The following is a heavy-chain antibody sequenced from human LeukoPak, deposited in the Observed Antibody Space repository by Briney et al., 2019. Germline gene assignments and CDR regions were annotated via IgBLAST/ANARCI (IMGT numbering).Heavy chain of an antibody. D-gene: IGHD6-13*01. V-gene: IGHV3-7*03. CDR2: IKQDGSEK. J-gene: IGHJ4*02. Sequence: GRSLRLSCAASGFTFSSYWMSWVRQAPGKGLEWVANIKQDGSEKYYVDSVKGRFTISRDNAKNSLYLQMNSLRAEDTAVYYCARWSSFGYSSSWYFDYWGQGTLVTVSS. CDR3: ARWSSFGYSSSWYFDY. CDR1: GFTFSSYW.